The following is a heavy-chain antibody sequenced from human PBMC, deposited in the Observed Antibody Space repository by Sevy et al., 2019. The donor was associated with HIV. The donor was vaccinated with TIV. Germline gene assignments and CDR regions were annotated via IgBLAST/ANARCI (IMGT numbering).Heavy chain of an antibody. J-gene: IGHJ6*03. V-gene: IGHV4-59*01. CDR1: GGSISSYY. CDR2: IYYSGST. D-gene: IGHD2-2*01. CDR3: ARGGSTSPYLYNYYYMDV. Sequence: LSLTCTVSGGSISSYYWSWIRQPPGKGLEWIGYIYYSGSTNYNPSLKSRVTISVDTSKNQFSLKLSSVTAADTAVYYCARGGSTSPYLYNYYYMDVWGKGTTVTVSS.